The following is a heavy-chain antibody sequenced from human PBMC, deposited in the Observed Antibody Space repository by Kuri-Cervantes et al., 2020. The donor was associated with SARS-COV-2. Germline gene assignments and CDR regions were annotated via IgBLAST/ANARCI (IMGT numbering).Heavy chain of an antibody. CDR2: IYYSGST. Sequence: SETLSLTCTVSGGSISSSSYYWSWIRQPPGKGLEWIGYIYYSGSTNYNPSLKSRVTISVDTSKNQFSLKLSSVTAADTAVYYCARGSNYDFWSGYSTLDYWGQGTLVTVSS. CDR1: GGSISSSSYY. D-gene: IGHD3-3*01. V-gene: IGHV4-61*01. CDR3: ARGSNYDFWSGYSTLDY. J-gene: IGHJ4*02.